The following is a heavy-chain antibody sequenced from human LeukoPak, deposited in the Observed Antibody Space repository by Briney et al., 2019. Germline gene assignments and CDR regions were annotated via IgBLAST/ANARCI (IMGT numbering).Heavy chain of an antibody. V-gene: IGHV1-2*06. CDR1: GYTFTDYY. D-gene: IGHD2-2*02. J-gene: IGHJ4*02. Sequence: GSPKVSCMASGYTFTDYYIHWVRQAPGQGLEWMGLIHPNSGDTYYAQKFRGRVTITRDTSRTTAYMWQDRLTSHDTALYYSARVYSGCSTHWAQGTMVT. CDR3: ARVYSGCSTH. CDR2: IHPNSGDT.